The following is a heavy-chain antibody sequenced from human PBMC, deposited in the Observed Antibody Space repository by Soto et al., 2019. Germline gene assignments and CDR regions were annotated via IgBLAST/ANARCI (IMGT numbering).Heavy chain of an antibody. CDR1: GISLNTRGVG. CDR3: AHRRAFYSDPDAYGPWFDP. Sequence: KSGPTLVNPTQTLTLTCSFSGISLNTRGVGVGWIRQPPGKALEWLALIYWDDDKRYTPSLKSRLTIARDTSKNQVVLTMTDMDPEDTATYYCAHRRAFYSDPDAYGPWFDPWGQGTLVTVSS. D-gene: IGHD3-16*01. J-gene: IGHJ5*02. CDR2: IYWDDDK. V-gene: IGHV2-5*02.